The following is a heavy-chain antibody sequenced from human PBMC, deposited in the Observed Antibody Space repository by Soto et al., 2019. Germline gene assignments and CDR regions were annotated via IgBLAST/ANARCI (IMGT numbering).Heavy chain of an antibody. CDR3: ARDYYYSSDYTTNWFDP. CDR1: GGSISSYY. J-gene: IGHJ5*02. V-gene: IGHV4-59*08. D-gene: IGHD3-22*01. CDR2: IYYSGST. Sequence: PSETLSLTCTVSGGSISSYYWSWIRQPPGKGLEWIGYIYYSGSTNYNPSLKSRVTISVDTSKNQFSLKLTSVTAADTAVYYCARDYYYSSDYTTNWFDPWGQGTLVTVSS.